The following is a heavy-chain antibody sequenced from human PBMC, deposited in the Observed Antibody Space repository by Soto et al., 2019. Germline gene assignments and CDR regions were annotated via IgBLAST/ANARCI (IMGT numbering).Heavy chain of an antibody. Sequence: QVQLQESGPGLVKPSETLSLTCTVSGGSISSYYWSWIRQPPGKGLEWIGYIYYSGSTNHNPSLKSRVTISVDTSKNQFSLKLSSVTAADTAVYYCAREVIAAAGIRLFDYWGQGTLVTVSS. CDR2: IYYSGST. CDR3: AREVIAAAGIRLFDY. V-gene: IGHV4-59*01. D-gene: IGHD6-13*01. CDR1: GGSISSYY. J-gene: IGHJ4*02.